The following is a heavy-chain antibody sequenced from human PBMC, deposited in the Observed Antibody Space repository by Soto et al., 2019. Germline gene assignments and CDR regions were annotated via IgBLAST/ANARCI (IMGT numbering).Heavy chain of an antibody. J-gene: IGHJ6*02. Sequence: PGGSLRLSCSASGFTFSSYEMNWVRQAPGKGLEWVSYISSSGTTIYYADSVKGRFTTSRDHAKNSLYLQMSSLRAEDTAGYYCAKAVLSGYYYYGMDVWGQGTTVTVSS. CDR1: GFTFSSYE. D-gene: IGHD6-6*01. V-gene: IGHV3-48*03. CDR3: AKAVLSGYYYYGMDV. CDR2: ISSSGTTI.